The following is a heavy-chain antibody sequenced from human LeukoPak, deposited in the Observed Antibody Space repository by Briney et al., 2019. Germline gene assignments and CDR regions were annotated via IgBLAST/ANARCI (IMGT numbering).Heavy chain of an antibody. V-gene: IGHV3-21*01. CDR1: GFTFSSYS. D-gene: IGHD3-22*01. CDR3: ARHNYPYDSGGYYYAY. CDR2: ISSSSSYI. Sequence: AGGSLRLSCAASGFTFSSYSMNWVRQAPGKGLEWVSSISSSSSYIYYADSVKGRFTISRDNAKNPLYLQMNSLRAEDTAVYYCARHNYPYDSGGYYYAYWGQGTLVTVSS. J-gene: IGHJ4*02.